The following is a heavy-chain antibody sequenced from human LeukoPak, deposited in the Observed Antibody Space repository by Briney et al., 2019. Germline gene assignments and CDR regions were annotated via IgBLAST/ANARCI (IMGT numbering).Heavy chain of an antibody. CDR2: IIPIFGTA. V-gene: IGHV1-69*01. D-gene: IGHD3-10*01. CDR1: GGTFSSYA. Sequence: ASVKVSRKASGGTFSSYAISWVRQAPGQGLEWMGGIIPIFGTANYAQKFQGRVTITADESTSTAYMELSSLRSEDTAVYYCAMGSGRPGKNWFDPWGQGTLVTVSS. J-gene: IGHJ5*02. CDR3: AMGSGRPGKNWFDP.